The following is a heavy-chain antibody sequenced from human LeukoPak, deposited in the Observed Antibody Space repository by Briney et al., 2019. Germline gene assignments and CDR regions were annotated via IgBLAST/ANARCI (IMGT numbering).Heavy chain of an antibody. CDR1: GFTFSSYA. CDR2: ISYDGSNK. Sequence: GGSLRLSCAASGFTFSSYAMHWVRQAPGKGLEWVAVISYDGSNKYYADSVKGRFTISRDNSKNTLYLQMNSLRAEDSAVYYCARSASTRTWFDPWGQGTLVTVSS. J-gene: IGHJ5*02. D-gene: IGHD1-14*01. V-gene: IGHV3-30*04. CDR3: ARSASTRTWFDP.